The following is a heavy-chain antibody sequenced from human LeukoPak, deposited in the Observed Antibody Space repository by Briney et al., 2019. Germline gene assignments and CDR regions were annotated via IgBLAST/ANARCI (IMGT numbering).Heavy chain of an antibody. Sequence: SVKVSYKASGGTFNSYAISWVRQAPGQGLEWMGRIIPILDIVNSAQRFQGRVTITADKSTSIAYMELNSLRSEDTAMYYCARSRRFNRNEVYAFDIWGQGTMVTVSS. CDR1: GGTFNSYA. V-gene: IGHV1-69*04. J-gene: IGHJ3*02. CDR2: IIPILDIV. D-gene: IGHD1-14*01. CDR3: ARSRRFNRNEVYAFDI.